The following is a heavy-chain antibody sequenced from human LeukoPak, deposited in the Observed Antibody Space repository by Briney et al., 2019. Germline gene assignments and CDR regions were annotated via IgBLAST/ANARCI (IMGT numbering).Heavy chain of an antibody. CDR3: ARYLGYSGYEAGWAIDY. CDR1: GGSISSSSYY. J-gene: IGHJ4*02. D-gene: IGHD5-12*01. CDR2: INHSGST. Sequence: KPSETLSLTCTVSGGSISSSSYYWSWIRQPPGKGLEWIGEINHSGSTNYNPSLKSRVTISVDTSKNQFSLKLSSVTAADTAVYYCARYLGYSGYEAGWAIDYWGQGTLVTVSS. V-gene: IGHV4-39*07.